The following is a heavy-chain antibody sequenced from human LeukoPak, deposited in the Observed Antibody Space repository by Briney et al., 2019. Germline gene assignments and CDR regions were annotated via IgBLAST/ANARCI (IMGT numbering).Heavy chain of an antibody. CDR1: GFTFSSYW. V-gene: IGHV3-30*03. CDR3: ARDDSRGVPSYYYYGMDV. J-gene: IGHJ6*02. Sequence: PGGSLRLSCAASGFTFSSYWMHWVRQAPGKGLEWVAVLSFDASNKYYADSVKGRFTISRDNSKNTLYLQMNSLRAEDTAVYYCARDDSRGVPSYYYYGMDVWGQGTTVTVSS. D-gene: IGHD1-26*01. CDR2: LSFDASNK.